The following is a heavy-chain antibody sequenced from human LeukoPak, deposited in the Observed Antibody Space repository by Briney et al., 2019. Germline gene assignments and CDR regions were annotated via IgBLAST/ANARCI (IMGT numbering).Heavy chain of an antibody. J-gene: IGHJ5*02. CDR3: VTGIVSSSSGA. D-gene: IGHD6-6*01. CDR1: GFIFSNAW. V-gene: IGHV3-15*01. Sequence: GGSLRLSCAASGFIFSNAWMSWVRQVPGKGLEWVGRIKSNTDGGTADYTAPVKGRFTISRDDSKNTLYLQMDSLKVEDTAIYYCVTGIVSSSSGAWGQGTLVTVSS. CDR2: IKSNTDGGTA.